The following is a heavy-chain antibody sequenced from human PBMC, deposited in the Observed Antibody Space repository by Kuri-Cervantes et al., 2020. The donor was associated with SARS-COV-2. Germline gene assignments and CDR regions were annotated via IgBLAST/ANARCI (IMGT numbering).Heavy chain of an antibody. D-gene: IGHD6-13*01. V-gene: IGHV4-61*01. CDR2: IYYSGST. Sequence: SETLSLTCTVSGGSVSSGSYYWSWIRQPPGKGLEWIGYIYYSGSTNYNPSLKSRVTISVDTSKNQFSLKLSSVTAADTAVYYCARDTAAGDGGYYYYGMDVWGQGTTVTVSS. CDR3: ARDTAAGDGGYYYYGMDV. CDR1: GGSVSSGSYY. J-gene: IGHJ6*02.